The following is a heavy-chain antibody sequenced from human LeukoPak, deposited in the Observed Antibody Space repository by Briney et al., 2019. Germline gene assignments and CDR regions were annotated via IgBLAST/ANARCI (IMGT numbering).Heavy chain of an antibody. V-gene: IGHV3-74*01. CDR3: ARDWFHAIDY. J-gene: IGHJ4*02. CDR1: GFTFDDYA. CDR2: IRSDGSDT. Sequence: GGSLRLSCAASGFTFDDYAMRWVRQAPGKGLVWVSRIRSDGSDTRYAESVKGRFTISRDNAKNTLYLQMNSLRAEDTAVYYCARDWFHAIDYWGQGTLVTVSS. D-gene: IGHD2/OR15-2a*01.